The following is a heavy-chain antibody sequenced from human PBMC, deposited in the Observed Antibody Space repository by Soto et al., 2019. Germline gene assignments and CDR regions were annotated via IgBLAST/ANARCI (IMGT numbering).Heavy chain of an antibody. Sequence: PGGSLRLSCAASGFTFSSYSMNWVRQAPGKGLEWVSSISSSSSYIYYADSVKGRFTISRDNAKNSLYLQMNSLRAEDTAVYYWARDPRATTSSDDYWGQGTLVTVSS. V-gene: IGHV3-21*01. CDR2: ISSSSSYI. J-gene: IGHJ4*02. D-gene: IGHD4-17*01. CDR1: GFTFSSYS. CDR3: ARDPRATTSSDDY.